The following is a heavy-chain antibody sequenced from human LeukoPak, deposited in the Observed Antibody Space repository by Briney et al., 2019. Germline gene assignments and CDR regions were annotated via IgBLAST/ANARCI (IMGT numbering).Heavy chain of an antibody. J-gene: IGHJ4*02. V-gene: IGHV4-34*01. D-gene: IGHD2-2*02. CDR1: GLSFSGYY. CDR2: ISHSGST. CDR3: ARGAILGYCSSTSCYRGRHFDY. Sequence: SGTLSLTCAVYGLSFSGYYWSWIRQPPGKGLEWIGEISHSGSTNYNPSLKSRVTISVDTSKNQFSLKLSSVTAADTAVYYCARGAILGYCSSTSCYRGRHFDYWGQGTLVTVSS.